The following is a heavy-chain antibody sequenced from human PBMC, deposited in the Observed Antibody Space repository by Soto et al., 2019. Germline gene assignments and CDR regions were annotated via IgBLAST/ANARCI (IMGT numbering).Heavy chain of an antibody. CDR2: IYYSGST. Sequence: SETLSLTCTVSSAPVSSSTYTWGWIRQPPGKGLERIGSIYYSGSTYYNPSLNSRVTVSVDTSKNQFSLKVTSVTAADTAVYYCARLHGYCISSSCHGHYAMDVWGQGTTVT. D-gene: IGHD2-2*01. J-gene: IGHJ6*02. V-gene: IGHV4-39*01. CDR3: ARLHGYCISSSCHGHYAMDV. CDR1: SAPVSSSTYT.